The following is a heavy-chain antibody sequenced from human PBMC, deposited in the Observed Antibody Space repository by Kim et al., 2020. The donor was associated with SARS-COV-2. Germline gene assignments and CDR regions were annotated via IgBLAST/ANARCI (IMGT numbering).Heavy chain of an antibody. D-gene: IGHD2-8*01. J-gene: IGHJ4*02. V-gene: IGHV3-30-3*01. CDR3: ARDPSPMVPAR. CDR1: GFTFSSYA. Sequence: GGSLRLSCAASGFTFSSYAMHWVRQAPGKGLEWVAVISYDGSNKYYADSVKGRFTISRDNSKNTLYLQMNSLRAEDTAVYYCARDPSPMVPARWGQGTLVTVSS. CDR2: ISYDGSNK.